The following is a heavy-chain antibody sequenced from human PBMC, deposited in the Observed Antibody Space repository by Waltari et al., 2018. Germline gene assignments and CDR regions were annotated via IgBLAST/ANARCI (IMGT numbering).Heavy chain of an antibody. D-gene: IGHD6-19*01. V-gene: IGHV5-51*01. Sequence: EVQLVPSGAEVKKPGESLTISCKGSGYSFTRYWIGWVRQMPGKGLEWMGIIYPGDSDTSYSPSFQGQVTISADKSISTAYLQWSSLKASDTAMYYCARHIGYSSGWYGYWGQGTLVTVSS. CDR2: IYPGDSDT. CDR3: ARHIGYSSGWYGY. J-gene: IGHJ4*02. CDR1: GYSFTRYW.